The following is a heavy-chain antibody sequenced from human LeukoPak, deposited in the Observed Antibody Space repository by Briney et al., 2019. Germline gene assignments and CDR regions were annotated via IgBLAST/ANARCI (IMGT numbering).Heavy chain of an antibody. Sequence: ASVKVSCKASGYTFNTYGMNWVRHAPGQWREWMGCINTNTGNPTYAQGLTGRYVLSLDTSVSTAYLQISSLKAEDTAVDYCARGSVGAPHHFDYWGQGTLATVSS. CDR1: GYTFNTYG. D-gene: IGHD3-10*01. CDR3: ARGSVGAPHHFDY. J-gene: IGHJ4*02. V-gene: IGHV7-4-1*02. CDR2: INTNTGNP.